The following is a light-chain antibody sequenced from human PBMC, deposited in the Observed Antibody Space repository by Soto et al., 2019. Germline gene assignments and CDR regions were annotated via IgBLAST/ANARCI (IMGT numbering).Light chain of an antibody. CDR2: AAS. Sequence: DIQMTQSPSSLSASVGDRVTITCRASQSISTYLNWYQQKPGKAPKRLIYAASSLQSGVPSRFSGSGSGTDFTLTISSLQPEDSATYHCQQSYSVPWTFGQGTKVEIK. V-gene: IGKV1-39*01. J-gene: IGKJ1*01. CDR3: QQSYSVPWT. CDR1: QSISTY.